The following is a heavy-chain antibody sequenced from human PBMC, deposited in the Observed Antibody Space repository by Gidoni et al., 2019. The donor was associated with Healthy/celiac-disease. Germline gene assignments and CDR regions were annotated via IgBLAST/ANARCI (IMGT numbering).Heavy chain of an antibody. CDR1: AFTVSTNY. CDR2: FYSGGTT. V-gene: IGHV3-53*01. CDR3: ARDRRGYSSTWYAFDI. J-gene: IGHJ3*02. D-gene: IGHD6-13*01. Sequence: EVQLVESGGGLIQPGGSLRLSCAASAFTVSTNYINWVRQAPGKGLEWVSVFYSGGTTYYADSVKGRFTISRDNSKNTLYLQMNSLRAEDTAIYYCARDRRGYSSTWYAFDIWGQGTMVTVSS.